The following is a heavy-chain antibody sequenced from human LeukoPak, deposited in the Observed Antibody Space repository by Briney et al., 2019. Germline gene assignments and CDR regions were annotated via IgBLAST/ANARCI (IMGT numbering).Heavy chain of an antibody. Sequence: GGSLRLSCAASGFSFSDAWMNWVRQAPGKGLEWVGHIKSKVDGGTPDYVAPVKGRFTISRDDSRNTLYLQMSSLNTEDTAVYYCARVLYNGGYIQYWGQGTLVTVSS. V-gene: IGHV3-15*07. J-gene: IGHJ1*01. CDR2: IKSKVDGGTP. CDR3: ARVLYNGGYIQY. D-gene: IGHD2-2*02. CDR1: GFSFSDAW.